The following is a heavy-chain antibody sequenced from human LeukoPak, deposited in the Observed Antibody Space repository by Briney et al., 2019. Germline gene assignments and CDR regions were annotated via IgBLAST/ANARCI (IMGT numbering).Heavy chain of an antibody. CDR1: GGSVSSGSYY. V-gene: IGHV4-61*01. CDR3: ARGGYDYVWGSYRGTGFDY. CDR2: IYYSGST. D-gene: IGHD3-16*02. Sequence: SETLSFTCTVSGGSVSSGSYYWSWIRQPPGKGLEWIGYIYYSGSTNYNPSLKSRVTISVDTSKNQFSLKLSSVTAADTAVYYCARGGYDYVWGSYRGTGFDYWGQGTLVTVSS. J-gene: IGHJ4*02.